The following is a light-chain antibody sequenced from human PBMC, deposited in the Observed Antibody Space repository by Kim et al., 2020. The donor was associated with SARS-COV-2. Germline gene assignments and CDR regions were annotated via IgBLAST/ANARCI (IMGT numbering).Light chain of an antibody. CDR3: SSYSSSNTYV. Sequence: QSALTQPPSVSGSPGQSVTISCTGTSSDVGNYNRVSWYQQPPGTAPKLMIYEVSNRPSGVPDRFSGSKSGNTASLTISGLQADDEADYYCSSYSSSNTYVFGAGTKVT. J-gene: IGLJ1*01. CDR1: SSDVGNYNR. V-gene: IGLV2-18*02. CDR2: EVS.